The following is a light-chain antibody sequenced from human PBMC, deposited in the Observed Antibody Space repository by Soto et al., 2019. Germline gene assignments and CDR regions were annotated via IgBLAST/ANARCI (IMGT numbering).Light chain of an antibody. CDR1: QSVSSN. CDR2: GAS. Sequence: EIVMTQSPATLSVSTGERATLSCRASQSVSSNLAWYQQKPGQAPRLLIYGASTRATGIPARFSGSGSGTEFTLTISSLQSEDFAVYYCQQYNNWPSRFGGGNKVEIK. CDR3: QQYNNWPSR. V-gene: IGKV3-15*01. J-gene: IGKJ4*01.